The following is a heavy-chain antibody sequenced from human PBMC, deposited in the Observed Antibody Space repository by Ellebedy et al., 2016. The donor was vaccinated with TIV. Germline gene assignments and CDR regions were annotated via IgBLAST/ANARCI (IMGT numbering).Heavy chain of an antibody. CDR2: INHSGST. Sequence: SETLSLXXAVYGGSFSGYYWSWIRQPPGKGLEWIGEINHSGSTNYNPSLKSRVTISVDTSKNQFSLKLSSVTAADTAVYYCARLMTTGVTIDYWGQGTLATVSS. CDR1: GGSFSGYY. J-gene: IGHJ4*02. CDR3: ARLMTTGVTIDY. D-gene: IGHD4-23*01. V-gene: IGHV4-34*01.